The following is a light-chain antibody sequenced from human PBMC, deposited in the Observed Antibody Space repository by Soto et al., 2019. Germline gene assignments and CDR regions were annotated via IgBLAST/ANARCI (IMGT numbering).Light chain of an antibody. V-gene: IGKV3-15*01. J-gene: IGKJ4*01. CDR2: GAS. CDR3: QYYSNWPLT. Sequence: EIVMTQSPATLSVSPGDRATLSCRASQSVSSIAWYQQKPGQPPRLLIYGASRRATSIPARFSGGGSDTEFTLTISTLQPEDFAVYYCQYYSNWPLTFGQGTTVEIK. CDR1: QSVSS.